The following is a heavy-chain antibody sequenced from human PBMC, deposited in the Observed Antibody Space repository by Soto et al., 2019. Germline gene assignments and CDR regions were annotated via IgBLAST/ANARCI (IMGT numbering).Heavy chain of an antibody. Sequence: EVQLVESGGGLVQPGGSLRLSCAASGFTFSSYSMNWVRQAPGKGLEWVGRIKSKADGGTPEYAASVEGRFTISRDDSKNTLYLQLDGLKTEDTAVYYCSTGLRWTSTDDYWGQGTLVTVSS. D-gene: IGHD2-15*01. CDR1: GFTFSSYS. V-gene: IGHV3-15*01. J-gene: IGHJ4*02. CDR3: STGLRWTSTDDY. CDR2: IKSKADGGTP.